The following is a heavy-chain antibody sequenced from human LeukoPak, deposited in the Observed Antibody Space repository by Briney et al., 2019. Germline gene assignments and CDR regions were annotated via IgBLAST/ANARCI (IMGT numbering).Heavy chain of an antibody. V-gene: IGHV3-7*01. CDR3: VTSWVRQQRDF. Sequence: GSLRLSCAASGFSFRDYWMSWVRQAPGKGLEWVADIEPDGSGKTYVDSVKGRFTISRDNAQQSLYLQMDTLTAEDTAVYYCVTSWVRQQRDFWGQGALVTVSS. J-gene: IGHJ4*02. CDR1: GFSFRDYW. CDR2: IEPDGSGK. D-gene: IGHD3-10*01.